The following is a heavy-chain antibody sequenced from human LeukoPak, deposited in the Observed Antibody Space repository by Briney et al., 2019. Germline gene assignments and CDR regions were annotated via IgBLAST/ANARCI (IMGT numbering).Heavy chain of an antibody. V-gene: IGHV5-51*01. CDR3: ARHAESEYYDFFYMDV. Sequence: GESLKISCKGSGYSFTSYWIGWVRQMPGKGLEWMGIIYPGDSDTRYSPSFQGQVTISADKSISTAYLQWSSLKASDTAMYYCARHAESEYYDFFYMDVWGKGTTVTVSS. CDR2: IYPGDSDT. CDR1: GYSFTSYW. J-gene: IGHJ6*03. D-gene: IGHD3-3*01.